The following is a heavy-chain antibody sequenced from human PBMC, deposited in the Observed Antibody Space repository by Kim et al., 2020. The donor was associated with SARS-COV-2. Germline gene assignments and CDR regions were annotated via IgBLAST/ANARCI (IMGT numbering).Heavy chain of an antibody. CDR3: ARDLCSGGSCYFDY. D-gene: IGHD2-15*01. V-gene: IGHV3-53*01. Sequence: GGSLRLSCAASEFTVSSNYMSWVRQAPGKGLEWVSVIYIGGSTYYADSVKGRFTISRDNSKNTLYLQMNSLRAEDTAVYYCARDLCSGGSCYFDYWGQGTLVTVSS. CDR2: IYIGGST. J-gene: IGHJ4*03. CDR1: EFTVSSNY.